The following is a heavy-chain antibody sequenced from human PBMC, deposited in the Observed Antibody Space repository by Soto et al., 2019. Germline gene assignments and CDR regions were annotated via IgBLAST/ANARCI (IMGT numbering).Heavy chain of an antibody. Sequence: PGGSLRLSCAASGFTFSNNPMNWVRQAPGRGLEWVSSISSGSRSIYYADSVKGRFTVSRDNAKKTMSLQMNNLRAEDTAVYYCATWRGGYTYGLDHWGQGTPVTVSS. V-gene: IGHV3-21*01. D-gene: IGHD5-18*01. CDR1: GFTFSNNP. CDR2: ISSGSRSI. CDR3: ATWRGGYTYGLDH. J-gene: IGHJ4*02.